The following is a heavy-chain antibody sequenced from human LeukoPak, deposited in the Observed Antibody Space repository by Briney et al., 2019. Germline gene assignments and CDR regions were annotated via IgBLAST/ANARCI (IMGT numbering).Heavy chain of an antibody. CDR1: GFTFSSYS. J-gene: IGHJ4*02. CDR3: AREWNGYDYVGEDY. D-gene: IGHD5-12*01. Sequence: GGSLRLSCAASGFTFSSYSMNWVRQAPGKGLEWVSSISSSSSYIYYADSVKGRFTISRDNAKNSLYLQMNSLRAEDTAVYNCAREWNGYDYVGEDYWGQGTLVTVSS. CDR2: ISSSSSYI. V-gene: IGHV3-21*01.